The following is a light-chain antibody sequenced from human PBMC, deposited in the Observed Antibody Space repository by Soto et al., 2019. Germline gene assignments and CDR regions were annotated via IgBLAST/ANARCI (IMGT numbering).Light chain of an antibody. J-gene: IGKJ1*01. CDR3: LQHYAYPWT. CDR1: QDISRF. V-gene: IGKV1-17*03. CDR2: LAT. Sequence: DIQMTHSPSAVAASVGDRVTITCRASQDISRFLASFQQNPGKVPNRLVYLATALQNGAPSRFSGSGSGKVFIFTISSLQPEDFATYYCLQHYAYPWTFGQGTKVDIK.